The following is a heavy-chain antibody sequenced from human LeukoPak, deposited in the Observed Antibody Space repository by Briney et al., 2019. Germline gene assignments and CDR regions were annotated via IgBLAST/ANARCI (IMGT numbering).Heavy chain of an antibody. J-gene: IGHJ4*02. CDR3: AKSYSNGPKPYYLDY. D-gene: IGHD4-11*01. CDR1: GFTFSSYA. Sequence: QSGGSLRLSCAASGFTFSSYAMSWVRQAPGKGLEWVSAISATGGSTYYADSVKGRFTISRDNSKNTLYLQMNSLRAEDTAVYYCAKSYSNGPKPYYLDYWGQGTLVTVSS. CDR2: ISATGGST. V-gene: IGHV3-23*01.